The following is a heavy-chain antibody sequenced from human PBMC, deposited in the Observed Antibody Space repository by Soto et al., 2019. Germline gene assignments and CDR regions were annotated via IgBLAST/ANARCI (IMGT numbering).Heavy chain of an antibody. V-gene: IGHV4-4*02. CDR3: ARDITMVRGQYDYYYYMDV. CDR2: IYHSGST. J-gene: IGHJ6*03. CDR1: SGSISSSNW. Sequence: PSETLSLTCAVSSGSISSSNWWSWVRQPPGKGLEWIGEIYHSGSTNHNPSLKSRVTISVDKSKNQFSLKLSSVTAADTAVYYCARDITMVRGQYDYYYYMDVWGKGTTVTVSS. D-gene: IGHD3-10*01.